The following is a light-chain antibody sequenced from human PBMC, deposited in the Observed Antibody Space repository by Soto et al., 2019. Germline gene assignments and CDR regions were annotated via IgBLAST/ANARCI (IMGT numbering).Light chain of an antibody. CDR3: QQFNSYPIT. CDR2: DVS. J-gene: IGKJ5*01. Sequence: AIPLTQSPSSLSASVGDRVTITCRASQDIRGALAWYQQKPGKPPKLLIFDVSSLQSGVPSRFSGSGSGTDFTLTISSLQPEDFATDYCQQFNSYPITFGQGTRLEIK. V-gene: IGKV1-13*02. CDR1: QDIRGA.